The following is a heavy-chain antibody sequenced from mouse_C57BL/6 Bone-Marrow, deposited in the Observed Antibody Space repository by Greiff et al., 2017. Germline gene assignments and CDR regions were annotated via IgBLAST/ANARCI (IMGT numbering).Heavy chain of an antibody. V-gene: IGHV3-6*01. Sequence: EVKLQESGPGLVKPSQSLSLTCSVTGYSITSGYYWNWIRQFPGNKLEWMGYISYDGSNNYNPSLKNRISITRDTSKNQFFLKLNSVTTEDTATYYCASAITTVVAGFDYWCQGTTLTVSS. D-gene: IGHD1-1*01. J-gene: IGHJ2*01. CDR1: GYSITSGYY. CDR2: ISYDGSN. CDR3: ASAITTVVAGFDY.